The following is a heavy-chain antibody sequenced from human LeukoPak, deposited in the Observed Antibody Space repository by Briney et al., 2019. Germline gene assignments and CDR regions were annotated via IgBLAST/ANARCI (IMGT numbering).Heavy chain of an antibody. CDR1: GFIFSNYW. Sequence: GGSLRLSCAASGFIFSNYWMSWVRQAPGKELVWVARIRGDGRATTYADSVKGRFTISRDNAMNTVFLQMKSLRAEDTGIYYCARFYFPEEHDRAWYEGHWGQGIRVTVS. CDR3: ARFYFPEEHDRAWYEGH. CDR2: IRGDGRAT. D-gene: IGHD6-19*01. V-gene: IGHV3-74*01. J-gene: IGHJ4*02.